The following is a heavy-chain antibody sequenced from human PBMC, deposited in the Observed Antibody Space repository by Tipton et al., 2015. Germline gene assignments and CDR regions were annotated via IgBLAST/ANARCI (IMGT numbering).Heavy chain of an antibody. V-gene: IGHV3-23*01. J-gene: IGHJ6*02. D-gene: IGHD2-21*01. CDR1: GFTFNIYG. CDR3: ARMGVAVGGNYYGMDV. CDR2: ISGGHNTA. Sequence: SLRLSCVVSGFTFNIYGMSWVRQAPGKGLEWVSTISGGHNTAFYADSVKGRFTISRDKSKNTVYLQMNSLRVEDTAVYYCARMGVAVGGNYYGMDVWGQGSTVTVSS.